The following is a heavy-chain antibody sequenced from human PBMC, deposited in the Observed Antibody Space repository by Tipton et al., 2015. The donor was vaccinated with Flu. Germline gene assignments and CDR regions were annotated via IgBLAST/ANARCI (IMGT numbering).Heavy chain of an antibody. V-gene: IGHV4-38-2*02. CDR3: ARAPRGGTATTFNFDY. J-gene: IGHJ4*02. CDR1: GDSMSRDYF. Sequence: TLSLTCTVSGDSMSRDYFWGWIRQAPGKGLEWIGNIHYSGSPHYNPSLKSRVTISVDTSKNNFSLRLRSVTVADTAVYYCARAPRGGTATTFNFDYWGQGTLVTVSS. D-gene: IGHD5-24*01. CDR2: IHYSGSP.